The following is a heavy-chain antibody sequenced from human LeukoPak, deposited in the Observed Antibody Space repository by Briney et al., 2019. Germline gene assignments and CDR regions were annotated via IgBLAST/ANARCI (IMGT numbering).Heavy chain of an antibody. Sequence: SETLSLTCTVSGGSISSSSAYWNWIRQPAGKGLEWIGHIYATKNTNYSPSLKSRVNMSADTSKNQFSLKLTSVTAADTAVYYCARGRITMIRGIIISGYFDYWGQGALVTVSS. D-gene: IGHD3-10*01. J-gene: IGHJ4*02. CDR2: IYATKNT. CDR3: ARGRITMIRGIIISGYFDY. CDR1: GGSISSSSAY. V-gene: IGHV4-61*09.